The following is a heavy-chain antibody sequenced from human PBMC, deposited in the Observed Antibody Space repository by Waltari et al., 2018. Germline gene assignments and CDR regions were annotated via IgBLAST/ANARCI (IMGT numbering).Heavy chain of an antibody. V-gene: IGHV1-2*02. CDR2: TNPNSGGT. Sequence: QVQLVQSGAEVKKPGASVKVSCKASGYTFTGYYMHWVRQAPGQGLEWMGWTNPNSGGTNYAQKFQGRVTMTRDTSISTAYMELSRLRSDDTAVYYCARSSITMIVVLGGNLDYWGQGTLVTVSS. D-gene: IGHD3-22*01. CDR1: GYTFTGYY. CDR3: ARSSITMIVVLGGNLDY. J-gene: IGHJ4*02.